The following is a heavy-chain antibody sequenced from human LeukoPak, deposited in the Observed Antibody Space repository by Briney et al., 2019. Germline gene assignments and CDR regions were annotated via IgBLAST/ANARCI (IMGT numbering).Heavy chain of an antibody. CDR1: GGSFSGYY. J-gene: IGHJ4*02. D-gene: IGHD5-18*01. Sequence: SETLSLTCAVYGGSFSGYYWSWIRQPPGKGLEWIGEINHSGSTNYNPSLKSRVTISIDTSKNQFSLHLPSVTAADTAVYHCSRGGIQLWLQPALFAFWGQETLVTVSS. CDR3: SRGGIQLWLQPALFAF. CDR2: INHSGST. V-gene: IGHV4-34*01.